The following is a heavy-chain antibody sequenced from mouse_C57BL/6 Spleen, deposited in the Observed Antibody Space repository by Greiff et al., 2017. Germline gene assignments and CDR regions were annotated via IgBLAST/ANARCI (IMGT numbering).Heavy chain of an antibody. Sequence: QVQLQQSGAELVRPGASVTLSCKASGYTFTDYEMHWVKQTPVHGLEWIGAIDPETGGTAYNQKFKGKAILTADKSSSTAYMELRSLTSEDSAVYYCAGEIYYYGSSWYFDVWGTGTTVTVSS. CDR1: GYTFTDYE. V-gene: IGHV1-15*01. D-gene: IGHD1-1*01. J-gene: IGHJ1*03. CDR3: AGEIYYYGSSWYFDV. CDR2: IDPETGGT.